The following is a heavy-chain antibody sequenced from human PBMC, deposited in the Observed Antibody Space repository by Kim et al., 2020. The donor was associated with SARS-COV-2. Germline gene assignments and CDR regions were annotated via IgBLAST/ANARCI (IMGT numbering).Heavy chain of an antibody. Sequence: SETLSLTCTVSGGSISSGGYYWSWIRQHPGKGLEWIGYIYYSGSTYYNPSLKSRVTISVDTSKNQFSLKLSSVTAAGTAVYYCASTPIVATIFRIRPSPSYFDYWGQGTLVTVSS. V-gene: IGHV4-31*03. J-gene: IGHJ4*02. CDR3: ASTPIVATIFRIRPSPSYFDY. CDR2: IYYSGST. CDR1: GGSISSGGYY. D-gene: IGHD5-12*01.